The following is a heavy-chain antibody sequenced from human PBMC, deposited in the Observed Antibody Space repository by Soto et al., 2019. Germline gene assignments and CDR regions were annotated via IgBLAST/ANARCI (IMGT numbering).Heavy chain of an antibody. J-gene: IGHJ4*02. V-gene: IGHV3-49*03. CDR2: IRSKAYGGTT. Sequence: PGGSLRLSCTASGFTFGDYAMSWFRQAPGKGLEWVGFIRSKAYGGTTEYAASVKGRFTISRDDSKSIAYLQMNSLKTEDTAVYYCANLGRRGPFDYWGQGTLVTVSS. CDR1: GFTFGDYA. CDR3: ANLGRRGPFDY. D-gene: IGHD3-10*01.